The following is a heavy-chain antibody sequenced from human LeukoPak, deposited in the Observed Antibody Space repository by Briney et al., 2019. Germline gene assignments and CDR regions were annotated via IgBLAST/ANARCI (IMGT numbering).Heavy chain of an antibody. Sequence: GGSLRLSCAVSGFTFSYYWMSWVRQAPGKGLEWVANIKQDGSEKFYVDSVKGRFTISRDNAKNSLHLQMNSLRAEDTAVYYCARGSGDLLPLTFGGAFVSGMDVWGQGTTVTVSS. CDR2: IKQDGSEK. CDR3: ARGSGDLLPLTFGGAFVSGMDV. J-gene: IGHJ6*02. D-gene: IGHD3-16*02. CDR1: GFTFSYYW. V-gene: IGHV3-7*01.